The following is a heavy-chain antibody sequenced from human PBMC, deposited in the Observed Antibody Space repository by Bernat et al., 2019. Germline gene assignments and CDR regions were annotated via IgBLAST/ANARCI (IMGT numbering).Heavy chain of an antibody. CDR1: GFTFNKYG. D-gene: IGHD3-22*01. CDR3: AKDRSGKVTYSYDSSGLSGFDY. V-gene: IGHV3-30*18. Sequence: QVQLVESGGGVVQPGRSLRLSCAASGFTFNKYGMHWVRQAPGKGLEWVAVISYDGSNKDYTDSVKGRFTISRDNSKNTLYLQMNSQRPEDTAVYYCAKDRSGKVTYSYDSSGLSGFDYWGLETLVTVSS. CDR2: ISYDGSNK. J-gene: IGHJ4*02.